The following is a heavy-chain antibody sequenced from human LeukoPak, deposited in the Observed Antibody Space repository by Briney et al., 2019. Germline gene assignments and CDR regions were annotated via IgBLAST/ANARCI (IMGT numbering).Heavy chain of an antibody. V-gene: IGHV1-46*01. J-gene: IGHJ4*02. D-gene: IGHD6-13*01. CDR3: ARSSSSWTPFDY. CDR1: GYTFTSYY. Sequence: ASVKVSCKASGYTFTSYYMHWVRQAPGQGLEWMGIISPSGGSTSYAQKFQGRVTMTRDTSTSTVYMELSSLRSEDTAVYYCARSSSSWTPFDYWGQGTLVTVSS. CDR2: ISPSGGST.